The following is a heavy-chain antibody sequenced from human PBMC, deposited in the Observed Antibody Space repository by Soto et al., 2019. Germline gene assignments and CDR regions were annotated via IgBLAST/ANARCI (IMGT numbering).Heavy chain of an antibody. Sequence: PGGSLRLSCAASGFTFSSYWMHWVRQAPGKGLVWVAVISYDGSNKYYADSVKGRFTISRDNSKNTLYLQMNSLRAEDTAVYYCAKSSAIFGVARVDYGMDVWGQGTTVTVSS. CDR3: AKSSAIFGVARVDYGMDV. CDR2: ISYDGSNK. V-gene: IGHV3-30*18. CDR1: GFTFSSYW. J-gene: IGHJ6*02. D-gene: IGHD3-3*01.